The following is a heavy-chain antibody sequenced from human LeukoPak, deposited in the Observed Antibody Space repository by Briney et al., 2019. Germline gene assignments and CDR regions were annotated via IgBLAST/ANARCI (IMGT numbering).Heavy chain of an antibody. Sequence: ASVKVSCKASGYTFNTYAMNWVRQAPGQGLEWMGWINTKTGNPTYAQGFTGRFVFSLDTSVSTAYLQISSLKAEDTAVYYCARGYSYGSPSEAYYFGYWGQGTLVTVSS. V-gene: IGHV7-4-1*02. CDR2: INTKTGNP. CDR3: ARGYSYGSPSEAYYFGY. CDR1: GYTFNTYA. J-gene: IGHJ4*02. D-gene: IGHD5-18*01.